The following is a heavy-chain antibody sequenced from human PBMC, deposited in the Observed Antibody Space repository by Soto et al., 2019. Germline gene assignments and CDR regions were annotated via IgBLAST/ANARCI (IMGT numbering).Heavy chain of an antibody. Sequence: QVQLVESGGGLVKPGGSLRLSCAASGFTFSDYYMSWIRQAPGKGLEWVSYISSSGSTIYYADSVKGRFTISRDNAKNSLYLQMNSLRAEDTAVYYCARGEGMGGLHIVATIGVGYCYYMDVWGKGTTVTVSS. CDR1: GFTFSDYY. CDR2: ISSSGSTI. D-gene: IGHD5-12*01. J-gene: IGHJ6*03. V-gene: IGHV3-11*01. CDR3: ARGEGMGGLHIVATIGVGYCYYMDV.